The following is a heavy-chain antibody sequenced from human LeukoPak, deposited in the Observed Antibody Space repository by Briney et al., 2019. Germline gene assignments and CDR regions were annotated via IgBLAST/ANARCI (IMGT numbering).Heavy chain of an antibody. CDR2: INPSGGST. V-gene: IGHV1-46*01. CDR3: ARDPTRYTMVRGVITGESWFDP. CDR1: GYTFTIYY. D-gene: IGHD3-10*01. Sequence: GASVRVSFTASGYTFTIYYMHWVRQAPGQGGEGMGVINPSGGSTSYAQKFQGRDTITRDMSTSTVYMELTSLRSEDTAVYYCARDPTRYTMVRGVITGESWFDPWGQGTLVTVSS. J-gene: IGHJ5*02.